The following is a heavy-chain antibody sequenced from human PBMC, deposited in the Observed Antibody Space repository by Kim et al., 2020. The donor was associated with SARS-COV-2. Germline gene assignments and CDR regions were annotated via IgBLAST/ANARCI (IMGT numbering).Heavy chain of an antibody. D-gene: IGHD3-10*01. CDR3: MKGVWVWFWAY. J-gene: IGHJ1*01. CDR2: IDGSDGTT. V-gene: IGHV3-23*01. Sequence: GGSLRLSCTTSGFTFTGYAMSWVRQAPGKGLEWVSSIDGSDGTTYYVDSVKGRFTISRDNSKNTLYLQMSNLRADDTAVYYCMKGVWVWFWAYWRQGPL. CDR1: GFTFTGYA.